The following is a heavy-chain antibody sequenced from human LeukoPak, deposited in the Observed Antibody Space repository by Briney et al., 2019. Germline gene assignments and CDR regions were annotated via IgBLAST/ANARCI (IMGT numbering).Heavy chain of an antibody. J-gene: IGHJ4*02. CDR1: GFTFSNAW. V-gene: IGHV3-15*01. D-gene: IGHD2-2*01. CDR2: IKSKTDGGTT. Sequence: GGSLRLSCAASGFTFSNAWMSWVRQAPGKGLEWVGRIKSKTDGGTTDYAAPVKGRFTISRDDSKNTLYLQMNSLKTEDTAVYYCTKGVVPAAKSDYWGQGTLVTVSS. CDR3: TKGVVPAAKSDY.